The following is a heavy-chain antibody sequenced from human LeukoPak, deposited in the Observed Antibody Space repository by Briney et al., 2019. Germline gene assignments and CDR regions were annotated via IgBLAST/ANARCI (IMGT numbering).Heavy chain of an antibody. J-gene: IGHJ4*02. V-gene: IGHV3-7*01. CDR1: GFTFSSYW. D-gene: IGHD3-22*01. CDR3: ARTDSRGYYYVDC. CDR2: IKQDGSEK. Sequence: GGSLRLSCAASGFTFSSYWMSWVRQAPGKGLEWVANIKQDGSEKYYVDSVKGRFTISRDNAKNSLYLQMNSLRAEDTAVYYCARTDSRGYYYVDCWGQGTLVTVSS.